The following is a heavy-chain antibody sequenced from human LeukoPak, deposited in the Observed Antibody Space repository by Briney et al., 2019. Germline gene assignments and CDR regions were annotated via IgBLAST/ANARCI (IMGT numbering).Heavy chain of an antibody. D-gene: IGHD3-10*01. CDR3: ARDAYYYGSGSYAFDY. Sequence: SETLSLTCAVYGGSISSYYWSWIRQPAGKGLEWIGRIYTSGSTNYNPSLKSRVTMSVDTSKNQFSLKLSSVTAADTAVYYCARDAYYYGSGSYAFDYWGQGTLVTVSS. CDR2: IYTSGST. CDR1: GGSISSYY. J-gene: IGHJ4*02. V-gene: IGHV4-4*07.